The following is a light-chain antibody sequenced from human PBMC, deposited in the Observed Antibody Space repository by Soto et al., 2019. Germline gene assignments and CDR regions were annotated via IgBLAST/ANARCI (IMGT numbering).Light chain of an antibody. CDR3: KQANSFPLT. V-gene: IGKV1-5*01. CDR2: DAS. J-gene: IGKJ4*01. CDR1: QSISSW. Sequence: DIQMTQSPSTLSASVGDRVTITCRASQSISSWLAWYQQKPGKAHKLLIYDASSLESGVPSRFSGSGSGTDFTLTIRSLQPEDFATYYCKQANSFPLTVGGGTKVDIK.